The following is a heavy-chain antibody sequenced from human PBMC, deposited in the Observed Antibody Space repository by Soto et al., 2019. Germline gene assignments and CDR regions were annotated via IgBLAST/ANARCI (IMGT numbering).Heavy chain of an antibody. Sequence: SETLSLTCAVSGYSISSGYYWGWIRQPPGKGLEWIGSIYHSGSTYYNPSLKSRVTISVDTSKNQFSLKLSSVTAADTAVYYCARDPLYGDFGMDVWGPGTTVTVSS. CDR2: IYHSGST. J-gene: IGHJ6*02. CDR3: ARDPLYGDFGMDV. V-gene: IGHV4-38-2*02. CDR1: GYSISSGYY. D-gene: IGHD4-17*01.